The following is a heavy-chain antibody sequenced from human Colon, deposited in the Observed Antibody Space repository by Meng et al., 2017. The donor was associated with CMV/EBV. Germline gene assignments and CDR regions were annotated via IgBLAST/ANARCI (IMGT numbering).Heavy chain of an antibody. D-gene: IGHD3-3*01. CDR1: GYIFTAYY. J-gene: IGHJ3*02. CDR3: ANSSGFWGGYSDAFDI. Sequence: ASVKVSCKASGYIFTAYYIHWVRQAPGQGLEWMGYISPNTIDTNYTQLFHGRVTMTMDRSISTAHVELSRLSSDDSDVYYCANSSGFWGGYSDAFDIWGQGTMVTVSS. V-gene: IGHV1-2*02. CDR2: ISPNTIDT.